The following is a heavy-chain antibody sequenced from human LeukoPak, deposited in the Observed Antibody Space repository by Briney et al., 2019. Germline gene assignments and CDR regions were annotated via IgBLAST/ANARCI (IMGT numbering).Heavy chain of an antibody. J-gene: IGHJ4*02. Sequence: KPAETLSLTCAVYGGSFSGYYWSWIRQPPGKGLEWIGEINHSGSTNYNPSLKSRVTISVDTSKNQFSLKLSSVPAADTAVYYCARGRYGYCSGGSCYHPIGYWGQGTLVTVSS. CDR3: ARGRYGYCSGGSCYHPIGY. D-gene: IGHD2-15*01. V-gene: IGHV4-34*01. CDR1: GGSFSGYY. CDR2: INHSGST.